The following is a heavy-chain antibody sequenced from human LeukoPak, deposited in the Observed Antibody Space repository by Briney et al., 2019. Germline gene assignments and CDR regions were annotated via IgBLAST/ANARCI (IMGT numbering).Heavy chain of an antibody. D-gene: IGHD3-10*01. CDR2: ISSSGSTI. Sequence: GGSLRLSCAASGFTFSSYEMNWVRQAPGKGLEWVSYISSSGSTIYYADSVKGRFTISRDNAKNSLYLQMNSLRAEDTAVYYCAREYGSGSSTHFDYWGQGTLVTASS. J-gene: IGHJ4*02. CDR3: AREYGSGSSTHFDY. V-gene: IGHV3-48*03. CDR1: GFTFSSYE.